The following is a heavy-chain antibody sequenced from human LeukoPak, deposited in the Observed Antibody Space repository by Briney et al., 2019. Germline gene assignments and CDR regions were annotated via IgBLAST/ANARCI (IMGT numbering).Heavy chain of an antibody. D-gene: IGHD2-15*01. V-gene: IGHV3-21*06. Sequence: PGVSLRLSCAASGFTFSSYSMNWVRQAPGKGLEWVSSISSSSYIYYADSVKGRFTISRYNAKNSLYLQTNSLRAEDTAVYYCARDEVAYCSGGSCYSTWFDPWGQGTLVTVSS. J-gene: IGHJ5*02. CDR1: GFTFSSYS. CDR3: ARDEVAYCSGGSCYSTWFDP. CDR2: ISSSSYI.